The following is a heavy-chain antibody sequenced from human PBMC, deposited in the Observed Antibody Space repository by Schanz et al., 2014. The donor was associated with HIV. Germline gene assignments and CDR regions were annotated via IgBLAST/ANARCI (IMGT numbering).Heavy chain of an antibody. CDR3: ARAGDGQWFGDFDRDGDAFDI. J-gene: IGHJ3*02. D-gene: IGHD3-10*01. CDR2: ISWNSGSI. V-gene: IGHV3-9*01. CDR1: GFFLDDYA. Sequence: EVQLVESGGGLVQPGRSLRLSCATSGFFLDDYAMHWVRQAPGKGLEWVSGISWNSGSIGYAESVKGRFTISRDNAKDSLYLQMNSLRVEDTAFYYCARAGDGQWFGDFDRDGDAFDIWGRGTMVTVSS.